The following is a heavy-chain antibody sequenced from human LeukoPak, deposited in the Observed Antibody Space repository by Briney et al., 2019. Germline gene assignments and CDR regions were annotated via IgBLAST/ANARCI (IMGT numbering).Heavy chain of an antibody. CDR2: FDREDGET. D-gene: IGHD3-22*01. CDR3: ATPGAGDYYDNSGPVA. CDR1: GYTLRELS. Sequence: ASLKVFCKVSGYTLRELSMHWVRQASGKGLEWMGGFDREDGETIYAQKFQGRVTMTEDTSIDTAYMELSSLRSEDTAVYYCATPGAGDYYDNSGPVAWGQGTLVTVSS. J-gene: IGHJ5*02. V-gene: IGHV1-24*01.